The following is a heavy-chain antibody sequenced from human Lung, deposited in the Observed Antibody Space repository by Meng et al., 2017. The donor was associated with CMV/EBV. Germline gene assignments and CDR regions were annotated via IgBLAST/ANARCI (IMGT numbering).Heavy chain of an antibody. D-gene: IGHD3-3*01. V-gene: IGHV1-46*01. J-gene: IGHJ5*02. CDR1: GYTFTSYY. CDR2: INPSGSST. CDR3: ARGRHDFWRGYSDASNWFAP. Sequence: ASVKVSCKASGYTFTSYYMHWVRQAPGQGLEWIGIINPSGSSTSYAQKFQGRVTMTRDTYTSTVYMELSSLRSEATVVYYCARGRHDFWRGYSDASNWFAPWGQGTLVTVSS.